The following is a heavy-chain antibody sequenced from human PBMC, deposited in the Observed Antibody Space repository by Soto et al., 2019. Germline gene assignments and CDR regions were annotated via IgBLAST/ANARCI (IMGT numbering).Heavy chain of an antibody. CDR2: INPSSGNT. CDR1: GYTFIDYS. CDR3: AAGSDYYYYYYGMDV. D-gene: IGHD2-21*02. J-gene: IGHJ6*02. V-gene: IGHV1-46*01. Sequence: EASVKVSCKTSGYTFIDYSIHWVRQAPGQGLEWIGIINPSSGNTNYTQNFQGRVTITSDMSTSTPYMELSSLRSEDTAVYYCAAGSDYYYYYYGMDVWGQGTTVTVSS.